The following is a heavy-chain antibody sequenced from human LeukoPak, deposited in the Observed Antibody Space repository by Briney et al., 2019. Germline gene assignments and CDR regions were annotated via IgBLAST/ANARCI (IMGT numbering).Heavy chain of an antibody. V-gene: IGHV3-7*01. CDR2: IKQDGSDE. D-gene: IGHD5-12*01. J-gene: IGHJ4*02. CDR3: ARATRGGYDGYFDY. CDR1: GFTFSNSW. Sequence: GGSLRLSCAASGFTFSNSWMSWVRQAPGKGLEWVANIKQDGSDEYYVDSVQGRFTISRDNTKNSLYLQMNSLRAEDTAVYYCARATRGGYDGYFDYWGQGTLVTVSS.